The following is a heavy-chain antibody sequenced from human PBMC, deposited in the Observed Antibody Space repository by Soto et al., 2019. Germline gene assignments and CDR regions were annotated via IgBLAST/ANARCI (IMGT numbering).Heavy chain of an antibody. CDR1: GYTFTRYG. V-gene: IGHV1-18*01. Sequence: QGHLVQSEAEVKKSGASVKVSCKASGYTFTRYGISWVRQAPGQGLEWMGWISGYNGDTNYAQKFQGRVSMTRDTSTTTAYMELRSLTSGDTAVYYCAKNGQPPYYYYGLDVWGQGTKVTVSS. D-gene: IGHD2-8*01. CDR2: ISGYNGDT. CDR3: AKNGQPPYYYYGLDV. J-gene: IGHJ6*02.